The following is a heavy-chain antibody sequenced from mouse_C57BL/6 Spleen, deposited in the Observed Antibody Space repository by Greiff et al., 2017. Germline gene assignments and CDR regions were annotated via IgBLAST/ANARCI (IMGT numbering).Heavy chain of an antibody. Sequence: EVHLVESGGGLVKPGGSLKLSCAASGFTFSDYGMHWVRQAPEKGLEWVAYISSGSSTIYYADTVKGRFTISGDNANNTLFLQMTRLRSEDTAMYYCARGYYSNYVEYFDVWGTGTTVTVSS. J-gene: IGHJ1*03. CDR1: GFTFSDYG. CDR2: ISSGSSTI. V-gene: IGHV5-17*01. CDR3: ARGYYSNYVEYFDV. D-gene: IGHD2-5*01.